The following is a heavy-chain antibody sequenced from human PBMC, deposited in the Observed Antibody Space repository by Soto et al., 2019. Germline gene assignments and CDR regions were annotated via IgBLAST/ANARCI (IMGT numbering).Heavy chain of an antibody. J-gene: IGHJ5*02. D-gene: IGHD3-10*01. CDR3: VRDYYGSGSTNWFDP. V-gene: IGHV6-1*01. CDR2: TYYRSKWYN. Sequence: SQTLSLTCAISGDSVSGNSAAWIWIRPSPSRGLEWLGRTYYRSKWYNDYAISVKSRMIINPDTSKNQFSLQLNSVTPEDTAVYYCVRDYYGSGSTNWFDPWGQGTLVTVSS. CDR1: GDSVSGNSAA.